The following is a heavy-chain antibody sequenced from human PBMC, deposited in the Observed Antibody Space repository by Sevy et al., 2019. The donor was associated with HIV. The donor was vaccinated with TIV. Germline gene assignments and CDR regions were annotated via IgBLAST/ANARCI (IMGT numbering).Heavy chain of an antibody. CDR3: ARDRRDYVWGSYRYTLSAFDAFDI. V-gene: IGHV6-1*01. CDR2: TYYRSKWYN. J-gene: IGHJ3*02. CDR1: EDSVSSNSAA. Sequence: SQTLSLTCAISEDSVSSNSAAWNWIRQSPSRGLEWLGRTYYRSKWYNDYAVSVKSRITINPDTSKNQFSLQLNSVTPEDTAVYYCARDRRDYVWGSYRYTLSAFDAFDIWGQGTMVTVSS. D-gene: IGHD3-16*02.